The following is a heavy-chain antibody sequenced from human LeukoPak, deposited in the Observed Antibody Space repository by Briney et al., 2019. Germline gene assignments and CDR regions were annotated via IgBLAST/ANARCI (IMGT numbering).Heavy chain of an antibody. CDR1: GFTFSSYE. CDR3: ARGSAGYYYYMDV. J-gene: IGHJ6*03. Sequence: GGSLRLSCAGSGFTFSSYEMNWVRQAPGKGLEWVSCISSSGDTIYYADSVEGRFTISRDNAKNSLYLQMNSLSPEDTAVYYCARGSAGYYYYMDVWGKGTTVTISS. CDR2: ISSSGDTI. V-gene: IGHV3-48*03.